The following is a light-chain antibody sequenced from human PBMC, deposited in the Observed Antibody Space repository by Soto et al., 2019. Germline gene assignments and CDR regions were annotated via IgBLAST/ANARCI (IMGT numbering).Light chain of an antibody. J-gene: IGLJ1*01. CDR1: SSDVGIYNL. Sequence: QSALTQPASVSVSPGQSITISCTGTSSDVGIYNLVSWYQQHPGKAPKLMIYEVTKRPSGVSNRFSGSKSGNAASLTISGLQAEDESDYYCCSYAGTSYVFGTGTKVTV. V-gene: IGLV2-23*02. CDR3: CSYAGTSYV. CDR2: EVT.